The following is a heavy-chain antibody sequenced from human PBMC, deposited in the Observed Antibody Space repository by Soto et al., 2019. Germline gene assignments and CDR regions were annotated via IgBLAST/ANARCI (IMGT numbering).Heavy chain of an antibody. J-gene: IGHJ6*02. CDR2: ISPIFNAT. CDR1: GGTFSSYA. V-gene: IGHV1-69*01. CDR3: AREEFDSEIYYGMDV. D-gene: IGHD3-10*01. Sequence: QVQLVQSGSSVKKPGSSVKVSCKASGGTFSSYAISWVRQAPGQGLEWMGGISPIFNATPYAQKFQGRVTITADESTSTAYMELSSLRSEDTAVYYCAREEFDSEIYYGMDVWGQGTTVTVSS.